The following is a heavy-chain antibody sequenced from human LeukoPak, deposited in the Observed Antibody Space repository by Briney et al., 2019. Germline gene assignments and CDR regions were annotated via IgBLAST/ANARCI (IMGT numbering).Heavy chain of an antibody. D-gene: IGHD5-12*01. CDR3: AKDLSGWLRSTSDAFDI. CDR1: GFNFNNYG. Sequence: TGGSLRLSCAASGFNFNNYGLHWVRQAPGKGLEWLTFIRYDGSDKYYADSVKGRFTISRDNSKNMLYLQMNSLRAEDAAVYYCAKDLSGWLRSTSDAFDIWGQGTVVTVSS. J-gene: IGHJ3*02. CDR2: IRYDGSDK. V-gene: IGHV3-30*02.